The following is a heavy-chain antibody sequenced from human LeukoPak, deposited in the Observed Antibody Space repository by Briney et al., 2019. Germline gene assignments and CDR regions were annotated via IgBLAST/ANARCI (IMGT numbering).Heavy chain of an antibody. CDR1: GHTFTGYY. V-gene: IGHV1-2*02. CDR3: ATSSPTGWYYFDY. D-gene: IGHD6-19*01. CDR2: INANSGGT. J-gene: IGHJ4*02. Sequence: GASVKVSCKASGHTFTGYYMHWVRQAPGQGLEWMGWINANSGGTNYAQKFQGRVTMTRDTSISTAYMELSSLRSEDTAVYYCATSSPTGWYYFDYWGQGTLVTVSS.